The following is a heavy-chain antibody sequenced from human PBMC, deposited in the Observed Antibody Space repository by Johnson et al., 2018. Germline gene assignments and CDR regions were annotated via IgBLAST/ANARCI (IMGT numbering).Heavy chain of an antibody. Sequence: QVQLQESGPGLVKASETLSLTCSVSGGSIDRYYRNWIRQSPRRGLEWMGSVFHSGTTSFNPSLSGRFTMSVDTSKNAFSLKLTSVTVADTAIYYFPRSAVPGYYFYGLDVWGQGTTVAVSS. CDR1: GGSIDRYY. J-gene: IGHJ6*02. CDR2: VFHSGTT. CDR3: PRSAVPGYYFYGLDV. D-gene: IGHD4-17*01. V-gene: IGHV4-59*01.